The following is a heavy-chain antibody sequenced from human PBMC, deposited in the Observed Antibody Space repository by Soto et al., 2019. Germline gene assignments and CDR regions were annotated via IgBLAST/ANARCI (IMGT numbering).Heavy chain of an antibody. Sequence: GGSLRLSCAASGFTFDDYAMHWVRQAPGKGLEWVSGISWNSGSIGYADSVKGRFTISRDNAKNSLYLQMNSLRAEDTALYYCAKDMIVGIVVVPAAPFDYWGQGTLVTVSS. CDR1: GFTFDDYA. D-gene: IGHD2-2*01. CDR2: ISWNSGSI. J-gene: IGHJ4*02. V-gene: IGHV3-9*01. CDR3: AKDMIVGIVVVPAAPFDY.